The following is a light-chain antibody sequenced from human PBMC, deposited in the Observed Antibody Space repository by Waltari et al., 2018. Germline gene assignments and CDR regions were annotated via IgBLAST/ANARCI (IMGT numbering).Light chain of an antibody. CDR3: QNHERLPAT. J-gene: IGKJ1*01. Sequence: EIVLTQSPGTLSLSPGERATLSCRASKSIGRYLAWYQQKPDQAPRLLIYGASSRATGIPDRFSGSGSGTDFSLTISRLEPEDFAVYYCQNHERLPATFGQGTKVEIK. CDR1: KSIGRY. CDR2: GAS. V-gene: IGKV3-20*01.